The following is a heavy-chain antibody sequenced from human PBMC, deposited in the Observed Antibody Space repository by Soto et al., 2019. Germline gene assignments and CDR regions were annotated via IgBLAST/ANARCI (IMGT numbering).Heavy chain of an antibody. CDR3: ARGRYYYGSGSYPPPVTDDAFDI. CDR2: MNPNSGNT. Sequence: GASVKVSCKASGYTFTSYDINWVRQATGQGLEWMGWMNPNSGNTGYAQKFQGRVTMTRNTSISTAYMELSSLRSEDTAVYYCARGRYYYGSGSYPPPVTDDAFDIWGQGTMVTVS. CDR1: GYTFTSYD. V-gene: IGHV1-8*01. D-gene: IGHD3-10*01. J-gene: IGHJ3*02.